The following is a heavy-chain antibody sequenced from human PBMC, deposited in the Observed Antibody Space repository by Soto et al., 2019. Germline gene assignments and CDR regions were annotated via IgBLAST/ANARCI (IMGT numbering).Heavy chain of an antibody. D-gene: IGHD3-3*01. CDR3: ARDRLTIFGVVTNWFDP. CDR1: GYTFTSYA. Sequence: ASVKVSCKASGYTFTSYAMHCVRQAPGQRLEWMGWINAGNGNTKYSQKFQGRVTITRDTSASTAYMELSSLRSEDTAVYYCARDRLTIFGVVTNWFDPWGQGTLVTVSS. CDR2: INAGNGNT. V-gene: IGHV1-3*01. J-gene: IGHJ5*02.